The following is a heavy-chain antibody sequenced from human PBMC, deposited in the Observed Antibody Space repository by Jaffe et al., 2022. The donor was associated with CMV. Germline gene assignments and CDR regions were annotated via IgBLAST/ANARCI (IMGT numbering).Heavy chain of an antibody. CDR1: GFTFSSYW. J-gene: IGHJ5*02. V-gene: IGHV3-7*01. Sequence: EVQLVESGGGLVQPGGSLRLSCAASGFTFSSYWMSWVRQAPGKGLEWVANIKQDGSEKYYVDSVKGRFTISRDNAKNSLYLQMNSLRGEDTAVYYCARPNQPSLPYNWFDPWGQGTLVTVSS. CDR2: IKQDGSEK. CDR3: ARPNQPSLPYNWFDP.